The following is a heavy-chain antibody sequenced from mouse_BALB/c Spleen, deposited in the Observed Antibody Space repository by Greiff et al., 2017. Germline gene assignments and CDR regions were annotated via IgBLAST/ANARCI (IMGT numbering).Heavy chain of an antibody. V-gene: IGHV2-9*02. CDR1: GFSLTSYG. D-gene: IGHD2-2*01. CDR2: IWAGGST. Sequence: VKLVESGPGLVAPSQSLSITCTVSGFSLTSYGVHWVRQPPGKGLEWLGVIWAGGSTNYNSALMSRLSISKDNSKSQVFLKMNSLQTDDTAMYYCAREGIWLRRYYAMDYWGQGTSVTVSS. CDR3: AREGIWLRRYYAMDY. J-gene: IGHJ4*01.